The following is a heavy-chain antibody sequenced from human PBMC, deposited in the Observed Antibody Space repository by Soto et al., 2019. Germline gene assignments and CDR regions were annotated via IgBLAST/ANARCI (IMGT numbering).Heavy chain of an antibody. CDR1: GYNFNNYW. CDR3: ARPPLPGFGKYAMDV. V-gene: IGHV5-10-1*01. Sequence: PGESLKISCKGSGYNFNNYWINWVRQMPGKGLEWMGRIDPYDSYTNYSPSFQGHVTISVDTSSSTAYLQWSSLKASDTAMYYCARPPLPGFGKYAMDVRGQGTTVTVSS. CDR2: IDPYDSYT. D-gene: IGHD3-10*01. J-gene: IGHJ6*02.